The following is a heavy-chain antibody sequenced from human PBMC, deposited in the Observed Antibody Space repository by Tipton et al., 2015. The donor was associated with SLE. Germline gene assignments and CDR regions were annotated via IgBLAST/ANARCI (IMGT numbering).Heavy chain of an antibody. CDR3: AREDDSNSPIFDS. CDR2: IKEDGSDQ. Sequence: GSLRLSCAASGFTFSNYWINWVRQAPGKGLEWVANIKEDGSDQYSVDSVKGRFTISRDNAKNSLYLQMHSLRAEDTAVYYCAREDDSNSPIFDSWGQGIPVTVSA. CDR1: GFTFSNYW. J-gene: IGHJ4*02. D-gene: IGHD6-6*01. V-gene: IGHV3-7*03.